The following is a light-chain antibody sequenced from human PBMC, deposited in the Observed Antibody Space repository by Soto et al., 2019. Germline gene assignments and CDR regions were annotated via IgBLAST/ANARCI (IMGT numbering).Light chain of an antibody. CDR3: TSYSSSDIFYV. V-gene: IGLV2-14*01. Sequence: QSVLTQPASVSGSPGQSTTISCTGTSSDVGGYYYVSWYQHHPGKAPKLLIYQVTNRPSRVSNRFSGSKSGNTASLTISGLQADDKADYYCTSYSSSDIFYVFGTGTKVTVL. J-gene: IGLJ1*01. CDR1: SSDVGGYYY. CDR2: QVT.